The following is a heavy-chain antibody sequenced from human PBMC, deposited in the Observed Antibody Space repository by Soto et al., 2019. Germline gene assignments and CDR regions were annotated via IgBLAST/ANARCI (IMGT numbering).Heavy chain of an antibody. D-gene: IGHD3-22*01. V-gene: IGHV1-69*13. CDR3: ARTDSSGPGPYYYYYGMDV. Sequence: SVKVSCKASGGTFSSYAISWVRQAPGQGLEWMGGIIPIFGTANYAQKFQGRVTITADESTSTAYMELSSLRSEDTAVYYCARTDSSGPGPYYYYYGMDVWGQGXTVTV. J-gene: IGHJ6*02. CDR1: GGTFSSYA. CDR2: IIPIFGTA.